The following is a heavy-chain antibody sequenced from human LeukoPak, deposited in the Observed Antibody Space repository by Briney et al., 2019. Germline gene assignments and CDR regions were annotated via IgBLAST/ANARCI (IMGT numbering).Heavy chain of an antibody. D-gene: IGHD3-9*01. Sequence: GESLKISCKGSGYNFASYWIGWVLQMPGKGLEWIGIIYPGDSDTRYSPSFQGQVTISADKSISTAYLQWSSLKASDTAMYYCARQGQYYDILTGYSKWGQGTLVTVSS. CDR1: GYNFASYW. CDR2: IYPGDSDT. CDR3: ARQGQYYDILTGYSK. J-gene: IGHJ4*02. V-gene: IGHV5-51*01.